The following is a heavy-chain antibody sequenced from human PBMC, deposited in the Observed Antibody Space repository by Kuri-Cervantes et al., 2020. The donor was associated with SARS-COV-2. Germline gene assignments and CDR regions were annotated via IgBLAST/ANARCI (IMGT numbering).Heavy chain of an antibody. CDR2: ISGSGGST. CDR3: AKDLRLLWFGELLGFDP. CDR1: GFTFSNYN. V-gene: IGHV3-23*01. J-gene: IGHJ5*02. Sequence: GGSLRLSCVASGFTFSNYNMNWVRQAPGKGLEWVSAISGSGGSTYYADSVKGRFTISRDNSKNTLYLQMNSLRAEDTAVYYCAKDLRLLWFGELLGFDPWGQGTLVTVSS. D-gene: IGHD3-10*01.